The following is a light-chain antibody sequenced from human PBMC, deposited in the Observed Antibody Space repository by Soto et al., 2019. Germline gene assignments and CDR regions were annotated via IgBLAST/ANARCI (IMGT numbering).Light chain of an antibody. V-gene: IGKV1-9*01. Sequence: TCRSGVPSRFSGSGSGTEFTLTISSLQPEDVATYYCLQLKSYRGTFGQGTKVDLK. J-gene: IGKJ1*01. CDR3: LQLKSYRGT.